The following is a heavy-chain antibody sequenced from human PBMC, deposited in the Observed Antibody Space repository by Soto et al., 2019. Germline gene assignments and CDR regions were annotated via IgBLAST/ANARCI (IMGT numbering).Heavy chain of an antibody. D-gene: IGHD4-4*01. CDR1: GFTFSDYY. CDR2: ISSSGSTI. J-gene: IGHJ6*03. CDR3: ARDLSNSTPEPYYYYYYMDV. V-gene: IGHV3-11*01. Sequence: GGSLRVSCAAAGFTFSDYYRSWIRQEPGKGLEWVSYISSSGSTIYYADSVKGRFTISRDNAKNSLYLQMNSLRAEDTAVYYCARDLSNSTPEPYYYYYYMDVWGKGTTVTVSS.